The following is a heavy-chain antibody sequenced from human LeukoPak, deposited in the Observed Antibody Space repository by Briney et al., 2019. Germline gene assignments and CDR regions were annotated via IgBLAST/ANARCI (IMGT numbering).Heavy chain of an antibody. CDR2: IWYDGSNK. D-gene: IGHD2-2*01. J-gene: IGHJ6*02. V-gene: IGHV3-33*01. CDR3: ARLGYCSSASCFYGMDV. CDR1: GFTFSSYG. Sequence: GGSLRLSCAASGFTFSSYGMHWVRQAPGKGLEWVAVIWYDGSNKYYADSVKGRFTISRDNSKNTLYLQMNSLRAEDTAVYYCARLGYCSSASCFYGMDVWGQGTTVTVSS.